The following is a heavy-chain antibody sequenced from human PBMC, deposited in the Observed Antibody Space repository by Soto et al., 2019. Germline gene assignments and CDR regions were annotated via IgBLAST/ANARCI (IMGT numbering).Heavy chain of an antibody. CDR2: IIPILRSA. J-gene: IGHJ4*02. D-gene: IGHD6-19*01. Sequence: QVQLVQSGAEVKKPGSSVKVSCNASGGIFSSYAFSWVRQAPGQGLEWMGGIIPILRSADYAQRFQGRVTITAVESTRTVYMELSRLRSEDTAVYYCARDHLGRDWYGLVDSWGQGTAVIVSS. V-gene: IGHV1-69*01. CDR3: ARDHLGRDWYGLVDS. CDR1: GGIFSSYA.